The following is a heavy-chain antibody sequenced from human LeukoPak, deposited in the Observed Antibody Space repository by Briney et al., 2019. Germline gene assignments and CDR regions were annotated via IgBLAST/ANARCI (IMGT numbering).Heavy chain of an antibody. CDR2: ISSSSSYI. CDR1: GFTFSSSS. J-gene: IGHJ4*01. V-gene: IGHV3-21*01. Sequence: GGSLRLSCAASGFTFSSSSMNWVRQAPGKGLELVSSISSSSSYIYYADSVKGRFTISRDNAKNSLYLQMNSLRAEDTAVYYCARGSGSWYAPCGYWGHGTLVTVSS. CDR3: ARGSGSWYAPCGY. D-gene: IGHD2-15*01.